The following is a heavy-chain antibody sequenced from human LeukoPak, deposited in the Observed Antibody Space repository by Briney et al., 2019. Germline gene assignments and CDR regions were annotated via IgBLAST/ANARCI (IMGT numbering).Heavy chain of an antibody. J-gene: IGHJ4*02. Sequence: PSETLSLTCAVYGGSFSGYYWSWIRQPPQKGLEWIAYIYYGGSTNYNPSLKSRVTLSVDTSKNQFSLKLSSVTAADTAVYYCARGLIAAREYYFDSWGQGTLVTVSS. CDR2: IYYGGST. CDR1: GGSFSGYY. D-gene: IGHD6-6*01. CDR3: ARGLIAAREYYFDS. V-gene: IGHV4-59*01.